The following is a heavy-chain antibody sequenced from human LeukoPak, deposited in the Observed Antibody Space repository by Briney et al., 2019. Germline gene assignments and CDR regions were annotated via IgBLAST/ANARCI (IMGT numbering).Heavy chain of an antibody. V-gene: IGHV3-23*01. CDR1: GFTFNSYA. J-gene: IGHJ4*02. Sequence: GGSLRLSCTASGFTFNSYAMYWVRQSPGKGLEWVSGIFGSGCCAHYADSVKGRFTISRDNSQNTVYLQMNSLGAEDTALYYCGKTTTGYSSGRNPAWPIDYWGQGTLVTVSS. CDR3: GKTTTGYSSGRNPAWPIDY. D-gene: IGHD2-15*01. CDR2: IFGSGCCA.